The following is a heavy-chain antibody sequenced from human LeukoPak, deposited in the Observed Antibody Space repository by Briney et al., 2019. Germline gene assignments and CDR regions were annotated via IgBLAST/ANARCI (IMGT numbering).Heavy chain of an antibody. D-gene: IGHD1-7*01. V-gene: IGHV4-34*01. J-gene: IGHJ4*02. CDR1: AGSFSGYY. Sequence: SETLSLTCAVYAGSFSGYYWSWIRQPPGKGLVWIGEINHSGSTNYNPSLKSRVTISVDTSKNQFSLKLSSVTAADTAVYYCARGNYPDYWGQGTLVTVSS. CDR2: INHSGST. CDR3: ARGNYPDY.